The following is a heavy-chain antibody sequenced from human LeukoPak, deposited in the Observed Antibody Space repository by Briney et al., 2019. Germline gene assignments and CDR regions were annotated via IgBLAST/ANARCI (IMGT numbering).Heavy chain of an antibody. Sequence: GGSLRLSCAASGFTFSTYAISWVRQAPGRGLEWVSGISGSGTKTYSADSVEGRFTISRDNSKNTVYLQMNSLRAKDTAVYFCARGRRSGTNSSYFDSWGQGALVTVSS. D-gene: IGHD1-26*01. CDR1: GFTFSTYA. J-gene: IGHJ4*02. CDR3: ARGRRSGTNSSYFDS. CDR2: ISGSGTKT. V-gene: IGHV3-23*01.